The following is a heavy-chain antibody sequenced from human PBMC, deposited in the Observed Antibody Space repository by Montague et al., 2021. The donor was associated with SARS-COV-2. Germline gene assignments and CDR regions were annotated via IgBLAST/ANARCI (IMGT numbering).Heavy chain of an antibody. CDR3: AKTLMTTVTTWAFDI. V-gene: IGHV4-39*07. Sequence: SETLSLTCTVSGGSISSSSYYWGWIRQPPGKGLEWIGSIYYSGSTYYNPSLKSRVTISVDTSKNQFSLKLSSVTAEDTAVYYCAKTLMTTVTTWAFDIWGQGTMVTVSS. J-gene: IGHJ3*02. D-gene: IGHD4-17*01. CDR1: GGSISSSSYY. CDR2: IYYSGST.